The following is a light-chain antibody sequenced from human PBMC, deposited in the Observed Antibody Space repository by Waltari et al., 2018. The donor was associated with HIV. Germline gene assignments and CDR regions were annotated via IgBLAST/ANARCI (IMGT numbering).Light chain of an antibody. V-gene: IGLV3-21*04. Sequence: YVLTQAPSESVDPGQPARIACGGDNIGNRRVKRYQPNPGQARALVIYHDSERPSGIHERCYGSNSGNTATLTVSGVEAGDEAHYYCQVWDSPSEQILFGGGTRLTVL. J-gene: IGLJ2*01. CDR3: QVWDSPSEQIL. CDR1: NIGNRR. CDR2: HDS.